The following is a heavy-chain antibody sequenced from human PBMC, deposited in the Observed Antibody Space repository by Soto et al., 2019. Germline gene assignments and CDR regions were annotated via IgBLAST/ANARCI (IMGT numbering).Heavy chain of an antibody. J-gene: IGHJ4*02. CDR2: ISYDGSNK. CDR1: GFTFSSYA. CDR3: ARAPPLQRGYFDY. D-gene: IGHD3-16*01. Sequence: QVQLVESGGGVVQPGRSLRLSCAASGFTFSSYAMHWVRQAPGKGLEWVAVISYDGSNKYYADSVKGRFTISRDNSKNTLYLQMNSLRAEDTAVYYCARAPPLQRGYFDYWGQGTLVTVSS. V-gene: IGHV3-30-3*01.